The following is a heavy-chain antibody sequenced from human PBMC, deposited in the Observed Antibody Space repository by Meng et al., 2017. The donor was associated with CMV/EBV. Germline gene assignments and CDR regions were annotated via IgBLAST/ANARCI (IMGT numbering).Heavy chain of an antibody. CDR3: ARSRTPRGKGAEMDV. Sequence: GGSLRLSCAASGFTVSSNYMSWVRQAPEKGLEWVSVIYSGGSTYYADSVKGRFTISRDNSKNTLYLQMNSLRAEDTAVYYCARSRTPRGKGAEMDVWGQGTTVTVSS. V-gene: IGHV3-53*01. D-gene: IGHD1-26*01. CDR1: GFTVSSNY. J-gene: IGHJ6*02. CDR2: IYSGGST.